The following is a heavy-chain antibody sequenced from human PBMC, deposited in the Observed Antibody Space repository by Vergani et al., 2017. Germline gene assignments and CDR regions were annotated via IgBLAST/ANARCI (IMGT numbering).Heavy chain of an antibody. CDR2: INPNSGGT. V-gene: IGHV1-2*02. CDR1: GYTFTGYY. J-gene: IGHJ2*01. D-gene: IGHD2-2*01. Sequence: QVQLVQSGAEVKKPGASVKVSCKASGYTFTGYYMHWVRQAPGQGLEWMGWINPNSGGTNYAQKFQGRVTMTRYTSISTAYMELSRLRSDDTAVYYCASRGYCSSTSCKGLWYFDLWGRGTLVTVSS. CDR3: ASRGYCSSTSCKGLWYFDL.